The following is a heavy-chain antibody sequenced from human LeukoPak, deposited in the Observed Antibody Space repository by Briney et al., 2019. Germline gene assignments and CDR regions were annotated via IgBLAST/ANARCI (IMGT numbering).Heavy chain of an antibody. V-gene: IGHV3-23*01. D-gene: IGHD1-26*01. CDR1: GFTFSNYA. J-gene: IGHJ4*02. CDR2: ISGSGGST. CDR3: AKDLAGSGSYSFDY. Sequence: GGSLRLSCAASGFTFSNYAMNWVRQAPGRGLEWVSAISGSGGSTYYADSVKGRFTISRDNSKNTLYMQMNSLRAEDTAVYYCAKDLAGSGSYSFDYWGQGTLVTVSS.